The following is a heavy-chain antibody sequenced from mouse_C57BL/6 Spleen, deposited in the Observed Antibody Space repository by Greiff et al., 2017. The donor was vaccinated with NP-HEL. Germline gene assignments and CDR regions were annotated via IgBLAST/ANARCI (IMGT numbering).Heavy chain of an antibody. J-gene: IGHJ3*01. CDR2: IDPENGDT. CDR1: GFNIKDDY. V-gene: IGHV14-4*01. Sequence: DVKLQESGAELVRPGASVKLSCTASGFNIKDDYMHWVKQRPEQGLEWIGWIDPENGDTEYASKFQGKATITADTSSNTAYLQLSSLTSEDTAVYYCTTTDGAYWGQGTLVTVSA. CDR3: TTTDGAY.